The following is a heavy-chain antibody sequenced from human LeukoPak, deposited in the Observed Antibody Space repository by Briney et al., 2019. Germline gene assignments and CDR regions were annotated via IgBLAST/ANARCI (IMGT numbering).Heavy chain of an antibody. CDR1: GFTVSSNY. CDR2: IYSGGST. D-gene: IGHD6-19*01. CDR3: ARSRRSGRTWYYFDY. V-gene: IGHV3-53*01. J-gene: IGHJ4*02. Sequence: GGSLRLSCAASGFTVSSNYMSWVRQAPGKGLEWVSVIYSGGSTYYADSVKGRFTISRDNSKNTLYLQMNSLRAEDTAVYYCARSRRSGRTWYYFDYWGQGTPVTVSS.